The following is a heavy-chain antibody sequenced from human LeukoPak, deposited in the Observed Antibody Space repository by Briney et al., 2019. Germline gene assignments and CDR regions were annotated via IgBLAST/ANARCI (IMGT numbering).Heavy chain of an antibody. D-gene: IGHD7-27*01. CDR3: TTTALGIETKANWYFDL. V-gene: IGHV1-69*05. CDR1: GYTFTGYY. J-gene: IGHJ2*01. CDR2: IIPIFGTA. Sequence: ASVKVSCKASGYTFTGYYMHWVRQAPGQGLEWMGGIIPIFGTANYAQKFQGRVTITTDESTSTAYMELSSLRSEDTAVYYCTTTALGIETKANWYFDLWGRGTLVTVSS.